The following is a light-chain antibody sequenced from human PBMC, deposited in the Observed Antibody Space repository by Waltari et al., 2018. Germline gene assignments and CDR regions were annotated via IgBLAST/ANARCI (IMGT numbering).Light chain of an antibody. V-gene: IGKV3-11*01. CDR3: QQRSNWPPRVT. Sequence: EIVLTQSPATLSLSPGERATRSCRASQSVSSYLAWYQQKPGQAPRLLIYDASKRATDIPARFSGSGSGTDFILTISSLEPEDFAVYYCQQRSNWPPRVTFGPGTKVDIK. CDR1: QSVSSY. CDR2: DAS. J-gene: IGKJ3*01.